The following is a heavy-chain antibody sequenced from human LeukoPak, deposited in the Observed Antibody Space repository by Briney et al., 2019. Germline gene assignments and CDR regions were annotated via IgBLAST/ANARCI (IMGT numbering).Heavy chain of an antibody. D-gene: IGHD3-10*01. CDR1: GYTFISYD. CDR2: MNPNSGNT. Sequence: ASVKVSCKASGYTFISYDINWVRQATGQGLEWMGGMNPNSGNTGYAQKFQGRVTMTRNTSISTAYMELSSLRSEDTAVYYCARGIAPNYYGSDNDSWGQGTLVTVSS. V-gene: IGHV1-8*01. CDR3: ARGIAPNYYGSDNDS. J-gene: IGHJ4*02.